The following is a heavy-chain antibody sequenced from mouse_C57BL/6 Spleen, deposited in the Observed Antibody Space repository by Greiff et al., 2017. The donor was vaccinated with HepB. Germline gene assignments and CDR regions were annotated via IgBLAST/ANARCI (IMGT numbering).Heavy chain of an antibody. V-gene: IGHV5-16*01. J-gene: IGHJ4*01. CDR2: INHDGSST. CDR1: GFTFSDYY. CDR3: AREVLWGNYAMDY. D-gene: IGHD1-1*02. Sequence: EVKLVESEGGLVQPGSSMKLSCTASGFTFSDYYMAWVRQVPEKGLEWVANINHDGSSTYYLDSLKSRFIITKDNAKNILYLQMSSLKSEDTATYSCAREVLWGNYAMDYWGQGTSVTVSS.